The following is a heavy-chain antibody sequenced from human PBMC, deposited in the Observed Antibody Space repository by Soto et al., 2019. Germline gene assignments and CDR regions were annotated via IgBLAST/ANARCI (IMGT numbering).Heavy chain of an antibody. D-gene: IGHD4-17*01. CDR2: FYHGGCP. CDR3: ARATDFGGEGFDF. Sequence: SGGYSWNWLRQPPGKGLEWIGYFYHGGCPDYNPSLKSRVTISIDWSKNQFSLRLASVTAADTAVYYCARATDFGGEGFDFWGQGILVAVSS. V-gene: IGHV4-30-2*01. CDR1: SGGYS. J-gene: IGHJ4*02.